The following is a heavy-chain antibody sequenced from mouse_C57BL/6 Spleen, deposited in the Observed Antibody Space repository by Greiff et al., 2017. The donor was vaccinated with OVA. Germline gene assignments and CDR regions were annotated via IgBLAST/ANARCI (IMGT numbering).Heavy chain of an antibody. CDR1: GFNIKNTY. D-gene: IGHD2-1*01. Sequence: VQLQQSVAELVRPGASVKLSCTASGFNIKNTYMHWVKQRPEQGLEWIGRIDPANGNTKYAPKFQGKAPITADTSSNTAYLQLSSLTSEDTAIYYCARSTMVTSYCCDDWGQGTTLTVAS. J-gene: IGHJ2*01. CDR3: ARSTMVTSYCCDD. V-gene: IGHV14-3*01. CDR2: IDPANGNT.